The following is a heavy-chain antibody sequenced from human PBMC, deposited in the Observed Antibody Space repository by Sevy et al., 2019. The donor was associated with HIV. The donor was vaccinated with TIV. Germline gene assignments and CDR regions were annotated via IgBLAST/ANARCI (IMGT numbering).Heavy chain of an antibody. CDR3: AREGCTKPHDY. D-gene: IGHD2-8*01. CDR1: GFTFSKYS. Sequence: GGSLRLSCAASGFTFSKYSMSWVRQPPGKGLEWVSTLSFGGGEINYADSVKGRFTISRDNSKSALYLQMNNQRPEDTAVYYCAREGCTKPHDYWGQGTLVTVSS. V-gene: IGHV3-23*01. CDR2: LSFGGGEI. J-gene: IGHJ4*02.